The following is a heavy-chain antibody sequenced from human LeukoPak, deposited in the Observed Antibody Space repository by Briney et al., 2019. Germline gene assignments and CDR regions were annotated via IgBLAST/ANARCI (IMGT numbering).Heavy chain of an antibody. D-gene: IGHD4-17*01. J-gene: IGHJ4*02. V-gene: IGHV4-39*02. CDR3: ANRGIYGYFDH. Sequence: SETLSPTCTVSGASISSSGYYWGWVRQPPGRGLEWIGSMSYSGTTWYNPSLKSRVTISVDTWESHLSLKLTSVTAADTAIYYCANRGIYGYFDHWGQGTLVTVSS. CDR2: MSYSGTT. CDR1: GASISSSGYY.